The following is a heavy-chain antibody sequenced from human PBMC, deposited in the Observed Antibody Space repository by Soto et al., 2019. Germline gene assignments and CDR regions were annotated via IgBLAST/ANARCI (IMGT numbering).Heavy chain of an antibody. CDR1: GGSINTAGYY. D-gene: IGHD3-16*02. J-gene: IGHJ3*02. V-gene: IGHV4-31*03. CDR2: IFCSGRT. Sequence: LSETLSLTCTVSGGSINTAGYYWNWVRHNPGKGLEWIGYIFCSGRTYYNPSLKSRLTMSLDKSKNHFSLKLSSVTAADTAVYYCARDVSPVVFEIWGQGTMVTV. CDR3: ARDVSPVVFEI.